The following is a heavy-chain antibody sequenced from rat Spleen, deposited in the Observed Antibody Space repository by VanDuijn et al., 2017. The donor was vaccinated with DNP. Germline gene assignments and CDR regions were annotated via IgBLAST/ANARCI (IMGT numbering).Heavy chain of an antibody. V-gene: IGHV3-3*01. CDR1: GYSISSSHR. CDR3: ARWDHYIGFAY. J-gene: IGHJ3*01. D-gene: IGHD1-1*01. CDR2: INSAGST. Sequence: EVRLQESGPGLVKPSQSLSLTCSVTGYSISSSHRWNWIRKFPGNKLEWMGYINSAGSTNYNPSLKSRISITKDTSKNQFFLQVNSVTTEDTATYYCARWDHYIGFAYWGQGTLVTVSS.